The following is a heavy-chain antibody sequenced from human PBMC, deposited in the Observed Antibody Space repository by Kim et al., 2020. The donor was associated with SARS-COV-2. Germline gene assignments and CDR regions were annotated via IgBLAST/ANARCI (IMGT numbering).Heavy chain of an antibody. CDR2: ISSSSSYI. CDR3: ARPSELERRSLLYYGMDV. J-gene: IGHJ6*02. V-gene: IGHV3-21*01. CDR1: GFTFSSYS. D-gene: IGHD1-1*01. Sequence: GGSLRLSCAASGFTFSSYSMNWVRQAPGKGLEWVSSISSSSSYIYYADSVKGRFTISRDNAKNSLYLQMNSLRAEDTAVYYCARPSELERRSLLYYGMDVWGRETTVTVSS.